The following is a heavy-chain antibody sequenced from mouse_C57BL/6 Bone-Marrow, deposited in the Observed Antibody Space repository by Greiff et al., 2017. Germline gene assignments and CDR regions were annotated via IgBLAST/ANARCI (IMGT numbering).Heavy chain of an antibody. D-gene: IGHD1-1*01. Sequence: VQLQQSGPELVKPGASVLISCKASGYSFTGYYMHWVKQSPEKSLEWIGEINPSTGGTTYNQKIKAKATLTVDKSSSTAYMQLKSLTSEDSAVYYWATRYGSNYAYYFDYWGQGTTLKVSS. J-gene: IGHJ2*01. CDR3: ATRYGSNYAYYFDY. CDR1: GYSFTGYY. V-gene: IGHV1-42*01. CDR2: INPSTGGT.